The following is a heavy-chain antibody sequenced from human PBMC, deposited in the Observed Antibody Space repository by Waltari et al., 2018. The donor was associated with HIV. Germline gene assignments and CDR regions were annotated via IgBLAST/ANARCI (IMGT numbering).Heavy chain of an antibody. J-gene: IGHJ5*02. CDR1: GLRFYDYA. D-gene: IGHD3-10*02. V-gene: IGHV3-9*01. Sequence: EVQLVEYGVDLVQHGGPLRLSCAASGLRFYDYAMHWVRQAPGKGLEWVSGISWRSGNIAYADSVRGRFTISRDNAKNSLYLRMNSLRPDDTGFYYCARGPMYKWFDPWGQGTLVTVSS. CDR3: ARGPMYKWFDP. CDR2: ISWRSGNI.